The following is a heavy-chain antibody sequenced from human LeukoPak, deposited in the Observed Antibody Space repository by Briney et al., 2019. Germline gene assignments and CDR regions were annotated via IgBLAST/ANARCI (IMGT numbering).Heavy chain of an antibody. Sequence: SGPTLVKPTQTLTLTCAFSGFSLTSSGVGVGWIRQPPGKAPEWLALIYWDDDKRYSPSLRSRLTITKDTSKNQVVLTMTNMDLLDTGTYYCAHRRQTNSWYGYAFDYWGQGTLVTVSS. V-gene: IGHV2-5*02. CDR3: AHRRQTNSWYGYAFDY. D-gene: IGHD6-13*01. CDR1: GFSLTSSGVG. J-gene: IGHJ4*02. CDR2: IYWDDDK.